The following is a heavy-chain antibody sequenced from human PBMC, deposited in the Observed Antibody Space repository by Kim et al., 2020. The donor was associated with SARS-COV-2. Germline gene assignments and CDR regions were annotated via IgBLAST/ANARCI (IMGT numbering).Heavy chain of an antibody. Sequence: GGSLRLSCAASGFTFSSYSMNWVRQAPGKGLEWVSSISSSSSYIYYADSVKGRFTISRDNAKNSLYLQMNSLRAEDTAVYYCARDHYYGSGVIGVGYYYYYYGMDVWGQGTTVTVSS. CDR1: GFTFSSYS. CDR2: ISSSSSYI. J-gene: IGHJ6*02. V-gene: IGHV3-21*01. D-gene: IGHD3-10*01. CDR3: ARDHYYGSGVIGVGYYYYYYGMDV.